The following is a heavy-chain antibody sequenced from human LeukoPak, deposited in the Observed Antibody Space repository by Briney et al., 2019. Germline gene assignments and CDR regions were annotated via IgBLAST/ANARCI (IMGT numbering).Heavy chain of an antibody. V-gene: IGHV4-34*01. J-gene: IGHJ6*03. CDR1: GGSFSGYY. D-gene: IGHD2-21*02. Sequence: SETLSLTCAVYGGSFSGYYWSWIRQPPGKGLEWIGEINHSGSTNYNSSLKSRVTISVDTSKNQFSLKLSSVTAADTAVYYCARVRAYCGGDCYSKYYYYYYYMDVWGKGTTVTVSS. CDR3: ARVRAYCGGDCYSKYYYYYYYMDV. CDR2: INHSGST.